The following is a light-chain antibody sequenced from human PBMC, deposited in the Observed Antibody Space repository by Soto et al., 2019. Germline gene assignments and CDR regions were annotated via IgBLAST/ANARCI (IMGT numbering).Light chain of an antibody. J-gene: IGKJ4*01. Sequence: EIMLTQSPGTLSLSPGERATLSCRASQSVSSTNLAWYQQKPGQAPRLLIYGASSRATGIPDRFSGSGSGTDFTLTISRLEPEDFLVYYCQQYGSSPLLTFGGGTKVEIK. CDR2: GAS. CDR3: QQYGSSPLLT. V-gene: IGKV3-20*01. CDR1: QSVSSTN.